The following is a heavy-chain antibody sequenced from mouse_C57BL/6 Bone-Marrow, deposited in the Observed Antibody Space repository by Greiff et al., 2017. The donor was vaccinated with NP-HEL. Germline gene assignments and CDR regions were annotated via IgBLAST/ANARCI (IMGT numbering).Heavy chain of an antibody. D-gene: IGHD2-1*01. Sequence: EVMLVESGGGLVKPGGSLKLSCAASGFTFSDYGMHWVRQAPEKGLEWVAYISSGSSTIYYADTVKGRFTISRDNAKNTLFLQMTSLRSEDTAMYYCARPLYYGNYGFAYWGQGTLVTVSA. CDR2: ISSGSSTI. CDR3: ARPLYYGNYGFAY. J-gene: IGHJ3*01. V-gene: IGHV5-17*01. CDR1: GFTFSDYG.